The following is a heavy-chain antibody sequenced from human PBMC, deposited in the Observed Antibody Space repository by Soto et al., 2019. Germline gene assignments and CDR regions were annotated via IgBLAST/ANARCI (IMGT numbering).Heavy chain of an antibody. V-gene: IGHV3-7*01. J-gene: IGHJ6*03. CDR1: GFTFSSYW. Sequence: GGSLRLSCAASGFTFSSYWMSWVRRAPGKGLEWVANIKQDGSEKYYVDSVKGRFTISRDNAKNSLYLQMNSLRAEDTAVYYCARSIAAAGTHYYYYYMDVWGKGTTVTVSS. D-gene: IGHD6-13*01. CDR2: IKQDGSEK. CDR3: ARSIAAAGTHYYYYYMDV.